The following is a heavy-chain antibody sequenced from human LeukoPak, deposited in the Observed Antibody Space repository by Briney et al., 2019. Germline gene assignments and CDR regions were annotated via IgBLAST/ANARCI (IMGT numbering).Heavy chain of an antibody. D-gene: IGHD4-17*01. V-gene: IGHV4-4*02. CDR1: GGSVTSTNW. CDR3: ARVMTTVTTGIDY. J-gene: IGHJ4*02. CDR2: IYHSGST. Sequence: KPSETLSLTCGVSGGSVTSTNWWSWVRQPPGKGLEWIGEIYHSGSTNYNPSLKSRVTISVDKSKNQFSLKLSSVTAADTAVYYCARVMTTVTTGIDYWGQGTLVTVSS.